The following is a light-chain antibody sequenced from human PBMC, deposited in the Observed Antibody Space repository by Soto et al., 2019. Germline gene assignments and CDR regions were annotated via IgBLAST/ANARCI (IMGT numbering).Light chain of an antibody. CDR1: QSVSTNY. CDR2: DAS. J-gene: IGKJ5*01. Sequence: EIVLTQSPATLSLSPGERATLFCGASQSVSTNYVAWYQQKPGQAPRLLIYDASSRATGIPDRFSGGVSGTDFTLTISRLEPEDFAVYYCQQYDNWPKTFGQGTRLEIK. V-gene: IGKV3D-20*01. CDR3: QQYDNWPKT.